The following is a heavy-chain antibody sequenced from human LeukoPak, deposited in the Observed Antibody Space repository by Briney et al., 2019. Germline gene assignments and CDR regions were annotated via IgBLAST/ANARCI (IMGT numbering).Heavy chain of an antibody. J-gene: IGHJ4*02. CDR2: IKQDGSEK. V-gene: IGHV3-7*01. CDR1: GFTFSSYW. Sequence: GGSLRLSCAASGFTFSSYWMSWVRQAPGKGLEWVANIKQDGSEKYYVDSVKGRFTISRDNAKNSLYLQMNSLRAEDTAVYYCASSTDSSGWYVDYWGQGTLVTVSS. D-gene: IGHD6-19*01. CDR3: ASSTDSSGWYVDY.